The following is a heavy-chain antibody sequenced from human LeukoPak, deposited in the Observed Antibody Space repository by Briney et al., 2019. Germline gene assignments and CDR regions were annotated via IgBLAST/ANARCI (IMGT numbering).Heavy chain of an antibody. Sequence: ASVKVSCKASGYTFTSYGISWVRQAPGQGLEWMGWISAYNGNTNYAQKLQGRVTMTTDTSTSTAYMELRSLRSDDTAVYYCARGIAAAVNRYYFDYWGQGTLVTVSS. CDR1: GYTFTSYG. CDR2: ISAYNGNT. J-gene: IGHJ4*02. D-gene: IGHD6-13*01. V-gene: IGHV1-18*01. CDR3: ARGIAAAVNRYYFDY.